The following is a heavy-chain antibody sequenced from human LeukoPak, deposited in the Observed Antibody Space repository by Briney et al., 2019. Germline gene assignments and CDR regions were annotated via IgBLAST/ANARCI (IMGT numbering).Heavy chain of an antibody. J-gene: IGHJ6*03. CDR2: MNPNSGNT. Sequence: ASVKVSCKASGYTFTSYDINWVRQATGQGLEWMGWMNPNSGNTGYAQKFQGRVTMTRDTSISTAYMELSSLRSEDTAVYYCASKVYGSGSYPPPYYYYMDVWGKGTTVTVSS. CDR3: ASKVYGSGSYPPPYYYYMDV. D-gene: IGHD3-10*01. V-gene: IGHV1-8*01. CDR1: GYTFTSYD.